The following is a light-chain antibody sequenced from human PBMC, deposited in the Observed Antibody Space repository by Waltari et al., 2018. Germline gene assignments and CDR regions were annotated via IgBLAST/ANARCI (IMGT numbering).Light chain of an antibody. CDR3: CSYAGSDTYV. CDR2: EAT. CDR1: SSDVGTYNL. Sequence: QSALTQPASVSGSPGQSITISCSGTSSDVGTYNLVSWYQHHPGKAPKLMSYEATKRPSGVSSRFSASKSGNTASLTISGLQAEDEAEYYCCSYAGSDTYVFGTGTKVTVL. J-gene: IGLJ1*01. V-gene: IGLV2-23*01.